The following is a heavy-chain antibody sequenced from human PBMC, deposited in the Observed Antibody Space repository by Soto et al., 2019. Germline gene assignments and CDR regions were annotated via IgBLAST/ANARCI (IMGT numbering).Heavy chain of an antibody. CDR1: GGSVSSGAYY. V-gene: IGHV4-39*01. Sequence: QLQLQESGPGLVKPSETLSLTCTVSGGSVSSGAYYWGWIRQPPGKGLEWIGNIYYTGTTYYNPSLKSRVTISVDTSKNQFSLQVTSVTAADTTVYYCARQVNSGTYDHWGQGTLVTVSS. J-gene: IGHJ5*02. D-gene: IGHD1-26*01. CDR2: IYYTGTT. CDR3: ARQVNSGTYDH.